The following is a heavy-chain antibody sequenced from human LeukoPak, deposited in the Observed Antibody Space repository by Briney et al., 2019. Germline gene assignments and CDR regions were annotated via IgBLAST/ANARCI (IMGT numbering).Heavy chain of an antibody. CDR2: IYHSGST. J-gene: IGHJ5*02. CDR1: GGSISSYY. CDR3: ARQSVGGRWFDP. V-gene: IGHV4-59*08. Sequence: SETLSLTCTVSGGSISSYYWSWIRQPPGKGLEWIGYIYHSGSTKYNPSLKSRVTISEDTSKNQFSLKLSSVTAADTAVYYCARQSVGGRWFDPWGQGTLVTVSS. D-gene: IGHD2-15*01.